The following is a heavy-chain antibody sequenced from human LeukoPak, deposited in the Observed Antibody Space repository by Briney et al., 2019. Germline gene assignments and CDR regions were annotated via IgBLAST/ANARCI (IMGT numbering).Heavy chain of an antibody. D-gene: IGHD2-2*01. CDR2: IYNSGST. CDR1: GGSISSYY. CDR3: ARTYCDSTTCYRFDY. V-gene: IGHV4-4*07. Sequence: SETLSLTCTVSGGSISSYYWSWIRQPAGKGLEWIGRIYNSGSTNYNPSLKSRVTMSVDTSKSQFSLKLRSVTAADAAVYYCARTYCDSTTCYRFDYWGQGTLVTVSS. J-gene: IGHJ4*02.